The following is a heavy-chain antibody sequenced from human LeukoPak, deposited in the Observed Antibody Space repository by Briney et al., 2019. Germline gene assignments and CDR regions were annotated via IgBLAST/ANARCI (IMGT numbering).Heavy chain of an antibody. V-gene: IGHV3-21*01. CDR2: ISSSSSYI. J-gene: IGHJ4*02. D-gene: IGHD5-18*01. CDR1: GFTFSSYW. CDR3: ARGDTAMVLDY. Sequence: GRSLRLSCAASGFTFSSYWMNWVRQAPGKGLEWVSSISSSSSYIYYADSVKGRFTISRDNAKNSLYLQMNSLRAEDTAVYYCARGDTAMVLDYWGQGTLVTVSS.